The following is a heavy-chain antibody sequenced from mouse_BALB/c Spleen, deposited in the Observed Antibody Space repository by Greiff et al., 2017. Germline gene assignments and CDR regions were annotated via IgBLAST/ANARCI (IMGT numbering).Heavy chain of an antibody. Sequence: EVQLQESGPGLVKPSQSLSLTCSVTGYSITSGYYWNWIRQFPGNKLEWMGYISYDGSNNYNPSLKNRISITRDTSKNQFFLKLNSVTTEDTATYYCARDGRLRFAYWGQGTLVTVSA. CDR1: GYSITSGYY. J-gene: IGHJ3*01. CDR3: ARDGRLRFAY. V-gene: IGHV3-6*02. CDR2: ISYDGSN. D-gene: IGHD3-2*02.